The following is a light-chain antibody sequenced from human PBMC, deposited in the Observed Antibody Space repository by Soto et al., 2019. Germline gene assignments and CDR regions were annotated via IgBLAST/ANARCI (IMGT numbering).Light chain of an antibody. Sequence: DIQLTQSPSFPSASVGDRVAITCRASQGISSYLAWYQQKPGKAPKLLIYAASTLQSGVPSRFSGSGSGTEFTLTISSLQPEDFATYYCQQLNSYQITFGQGTRLEIK. J-gene: IGKJ5*01. V-gene: IGKV1-9*01. CDR3: QQLNSYQIT. CDR1: QGISSY. CDR2: AAS.